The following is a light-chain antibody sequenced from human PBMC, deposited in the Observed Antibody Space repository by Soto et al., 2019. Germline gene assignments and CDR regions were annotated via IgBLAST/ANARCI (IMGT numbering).Light chain of an antibody. Sequence: EIVLTQSPATLSLSPGERATLSCRASQSVSSYLAWYQQKPGQAPRLLIYDASNRATGIPARFSGSGSGTDFTITISSLEPEDFAVYDCQPRSNWPPRFAFGPVTKVDIK. CDR3: QPRSNWPPRFA. CDR1: QSVSSY. J-gene: IGKJ3*01. V-gene: IGKV3-11*01. CDR2: DAS.